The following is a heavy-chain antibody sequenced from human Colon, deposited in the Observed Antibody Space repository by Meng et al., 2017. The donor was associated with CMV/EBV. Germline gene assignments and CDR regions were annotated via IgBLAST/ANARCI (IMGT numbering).Heavy chain of an antibody. V-gene: IGHV3-30*09. J-gene: IGHJ4*02. CDR3: ATAGGDRYNMIDY. D-gene: IGHD5-24*01. CDR2: ISEDGNEK. CDR1: GFSFSSSA. Sequence: ASGFSFSSSAMDWVRQAPGKGLVSVGVISEDGNEKYYADSVKGRLAITRDNSKHMLYLQMNSLTVDDTAMYYCATAGGDRYNMIDYWGQGTLVTVSS.